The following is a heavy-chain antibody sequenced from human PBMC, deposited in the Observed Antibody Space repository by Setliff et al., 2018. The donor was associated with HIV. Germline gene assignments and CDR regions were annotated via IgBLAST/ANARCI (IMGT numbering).Heavy chain of an antibody. J-gene: IGHJ4*02. CDR2: IYYSGST. CDR3: ARGHGYSSSWADY. Sequence: SETLSLTCTVSGGSISSHYWGWIRQPPGKGLQWIGYIYYSGSTNYNPSLKSRVTITVDTSENQFSLKLSSVTAADTAVYYCARGHGYSSSWADYWGQGTLVTVSS. CDR1: GGSISSHY. D-gene: IGHD6-13*01. V-gene: IGHV4-59*11.